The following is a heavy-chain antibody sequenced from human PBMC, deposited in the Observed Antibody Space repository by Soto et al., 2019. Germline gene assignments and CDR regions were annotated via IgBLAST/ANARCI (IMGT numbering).Heavy chain of an antibody. Sequence: TSETLSLTCIVSGGSISSSSYYWVWIRQPQGKGLVWIGSIYYSGSTYYNPSLKSRVTISVDTSKNQFSLKLSSVTAVDTAVFYCARHRARNWFDPWGQGTLVTVSS. D-gene: IGHD6-6*01. CDR1: GGSISSSSYY. V-gene: IGHV4-39*01. CDR2: IYYSGST. CDR3: ARHRARNWFDP. J-gene: IGHJ5*02.